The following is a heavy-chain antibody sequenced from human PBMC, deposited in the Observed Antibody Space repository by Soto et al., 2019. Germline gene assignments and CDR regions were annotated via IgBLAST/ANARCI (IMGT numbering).Heavy chain of an antibody. CDR2: INNDGSGT. CDR3: AGHILSTPVY. D-gene: IGHD5-12*01. CDR1: GFTFSSHW. V-gene: IGHV3-74*01. J-gene: IGHJ4*02. Sequence: GGSLRLSCAASGFTFSSHWMHWVRQAPGKGLVWVSRINNDGSGTVYADSVKGRFTISRDNAKNTVYLQMNSLRAEDTAVYFCAGHILSTPVYWGQGTLVTVSS.